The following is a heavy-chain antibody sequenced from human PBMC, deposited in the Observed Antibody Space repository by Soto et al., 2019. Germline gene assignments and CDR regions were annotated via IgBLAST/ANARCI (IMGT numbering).Heavy chain of an antibody. CDR2: IIPIFGTA. Sequence: QVQLVQSGAEVKKPGSSVKVSCKASGGTFSSYAISWVRQAPGQGLEWMGGIIPIFGTANYAQKFQGRVTITAGESASTAYMELSSLRSEDTAVYYCSRDGDSGYDVLDYWGQGTLVTVSS. CDR1: GGTFSSYA. CDR3: SRDGDSGYDVLDY. V-gene: IGHV1-69*01. D-gene: IGHD5-12*01. J-gene: IGHJ4*02.